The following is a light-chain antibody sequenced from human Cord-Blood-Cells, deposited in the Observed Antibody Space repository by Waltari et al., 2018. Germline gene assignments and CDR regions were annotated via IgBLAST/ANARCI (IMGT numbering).Light chain of an antibody. CDR2: AAS. CDR3: QQSYSTPIT. Sequence: DLQMTQSPSSLSASVGDRVTITCRASQSSSSYLNWYQQKPGKAPKLLIYAASSLQSGVPSRFSGSGSGTDFTLTISSLQPEDFATYYCQQSYSTPITFGQGTRLEIK. J-gene: IGKJ5*01. CDR1: QSSSSY. V-gene: IGKV1-39*01.